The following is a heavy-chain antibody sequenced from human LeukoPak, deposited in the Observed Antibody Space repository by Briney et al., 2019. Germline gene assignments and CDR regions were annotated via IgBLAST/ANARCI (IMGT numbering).Heavy chain of an antibody. Sequence: SGGSLRLSCAASGFTFSNYAMNWVRQAPGKGLEWVSGISWNSDSIDYADSVKGRFTISRDNAKNSLYLQMNSLRAEDTAFYYCAKDARMSTMTPYLDYWGQGTLVTVSS. J-gene: IGHJ4*02. D-gene: IGHD4-17*01. CDR2: ISWNSDSI. V-gene: IGHV3-9*01. CDR1: GFTFSNYA. CDR3: AKDARMSTMTPYLDY.